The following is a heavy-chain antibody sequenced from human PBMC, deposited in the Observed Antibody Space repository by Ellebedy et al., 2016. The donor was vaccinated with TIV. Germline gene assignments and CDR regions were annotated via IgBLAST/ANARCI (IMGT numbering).Heavy chain of an antibody. J-gene: IGHJ4*02. Sequence: ASVKVSCKASGYTFTSYDINWVRQATGQGLEWMGWMNPNSGNTGYSQKFQGRVTMTRNTSISTAYMELSSLRSEDTAVYYCASGPRNDYSNVHGYWGQGTLVTVSS. CDR3: ASGPRNDYSNVHGY. V-gene: IGHV1-8*01. CDR2: MNPNSGNT. CDR1: GYTFTSYD. D-gene: IGHD4-11*01.